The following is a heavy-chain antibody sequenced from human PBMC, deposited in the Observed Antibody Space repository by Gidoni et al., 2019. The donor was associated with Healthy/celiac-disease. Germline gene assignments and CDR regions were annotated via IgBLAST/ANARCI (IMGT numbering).Heavy chain of an antibody. Sequence: EVQLVESGGGLVQPGRSLRLSCAASGFTFDAYAMHWVRQAPGKGLEWVSGISWNSGSIGYADSVKGRFTISRDNAKNSLYLQMNSLRAEDTALYYCAKEPYCSSTSCYGIRGESSYWVWGQGTLVTVSS. D-gene: IGHD2-2*01. J-gene: IGHJ4*02. CDR1: GFTFDAYA. CDR2: ISWNSGSI. CDR3: AKEPYCSSTSCYGIRGESSYWV. V-gene: IGHV3-9*01.